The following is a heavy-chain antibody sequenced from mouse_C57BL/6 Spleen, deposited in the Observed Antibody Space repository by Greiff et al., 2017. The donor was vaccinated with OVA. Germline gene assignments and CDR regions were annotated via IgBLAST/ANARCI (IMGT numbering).Heavy chain of an antibody. V-gene: IGHV5-4*01. Sequence: EVQGVESGGGLVKPGGSLKLSCAASGFTFSSYAMSWVRQTPEKRLEWVATISDGGSYTYYPDNVKGRFTISRDNAKNNLYLQMSHLKSEDTAMYYCARDLGDSPSLGYWGQGTTLTVSS. CDR3: ARDLGDSPSLGY. J-gene: IGHJ2*01. D-gene: IGHD2-13*01. CDR2: ISDGGSYT. CDR1: GFTFSSYA.